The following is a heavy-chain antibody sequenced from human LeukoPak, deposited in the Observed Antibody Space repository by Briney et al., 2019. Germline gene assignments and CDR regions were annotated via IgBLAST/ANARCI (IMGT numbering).Heavy chain of an antibody. V-gene: IGHV3-53*01. D-gene: IGHD6-25*01. Sequence: GFLRLSCAASGFTVSSNYMSWVRQAPGKGLEWVSVIYSGGATYYADSVKGRFTISRDNSKNTLYLQMNSLRAEDTAVYYCARAQAATYGMDVWGQGTTVTVSS. CDR2: IYSGGAT. CDR1: GFTVSSNY. CDR3: ARAQAATYGMDV. J-gene: IGHJ6*02.